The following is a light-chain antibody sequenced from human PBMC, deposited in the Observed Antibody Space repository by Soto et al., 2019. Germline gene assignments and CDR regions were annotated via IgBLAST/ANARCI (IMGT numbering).Light chain of an antibody. J-gene: IGKJ4*01. CDR1: QSVSSH. Sequence: EIVLTQSPATLSLSPGERATLSCRASQSVSSHLAWYQQKPGQAPRFLIYDASNRATGIPARFSGSGSGTDFTLTISSLEPEDFAVYYCQQRSNWPLTLGGGTKVDIK. CDR3: QQRSNWPLT. V-gene: IGKV3-11*01. CDR2: DAS.